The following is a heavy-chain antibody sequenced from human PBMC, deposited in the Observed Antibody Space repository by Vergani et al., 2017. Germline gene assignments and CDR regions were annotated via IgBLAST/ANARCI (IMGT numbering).Heavy chain of an antibody. CDR3: AAFPVSLWDLQPPSASGLFDY. Sequence: QLVQSGAEVKKPGTSVKVSCKASGFTFTSSAVQWVRQARGQRLEWIGWIVVGSGNTNYAQKFQERVTITRDMSTSTAYMELSSLRSEDTAVYYCAAFPVSLWDLQPPSASGLFDYWGQGTLVTVSS. CDR2: IVVGSGNT. CDR1: GFTFTSSA. V-gene: IGHV1-58*01. D-gene: IGHD1-26*01. J-gene: IGHJ4*02.